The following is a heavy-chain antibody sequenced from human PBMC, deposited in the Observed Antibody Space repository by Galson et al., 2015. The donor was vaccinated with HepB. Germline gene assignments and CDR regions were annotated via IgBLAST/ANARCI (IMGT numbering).Heavy chain of an antibody. CDR2: FDPEDGET. J-gene: IGHJ3*02. CDR1: GYTLTELS. Sequence: SVKVSCKVSGYTLTELSMHWVRQAPGKGLEWMGGFDPEDGETIYAQKFQGRVTMTEDTSTDTAYMELSSLRSEDTAVYYCATYYGLNYYDPKNAFDIWGQGTMVTVSS. CDR3: ATYYGLNYYDPKNAFDI. D-gene: IGHD3-22*01. V-gene: IGHV1-24*01.